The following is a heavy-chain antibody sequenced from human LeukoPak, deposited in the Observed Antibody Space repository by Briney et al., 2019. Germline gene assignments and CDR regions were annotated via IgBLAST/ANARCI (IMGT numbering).Heavy chain of an antibody. CDR1: GFTFSNSA. CDR3: ARDPLRYLRVSHYDY. D-gene: IGHD3-9*01. J-gene: IGHJ4*02. V-gene: IGHV3-21*01. CDR2: IDYDSSHI. Sequence: GGSLRLSCAASGFTFSNSAMNWVRQVPGKGLEWVSSIDYDSSHIYYAASVRGGFTISRDNARNSVYLQMNILRVEDTAVYYCARDPLRYLRVSHYDYWGQGTLVAVSS.